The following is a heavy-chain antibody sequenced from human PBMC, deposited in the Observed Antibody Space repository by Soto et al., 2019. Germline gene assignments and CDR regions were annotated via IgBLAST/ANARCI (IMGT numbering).Heavy chain of an antibody. CDR3: ARSIAARGYYYYGMDV. Sequence: ASVKVSCKVSGYTVTSYYMHWVRQAPGQGLEWMGIINPSGGSTSYAQKFQGRVTMTRDTSTSTVYMELSSLRSEDTAVYYCARSIAARGYYYYGMDVWGQGTTVTVSS. D-gene: IGHD6-6*01. CDR2: INPSGGST. CDR1: GYTVTSYY. J-gene: IGHJ6*02. V-gene: IGHV1-46*01.